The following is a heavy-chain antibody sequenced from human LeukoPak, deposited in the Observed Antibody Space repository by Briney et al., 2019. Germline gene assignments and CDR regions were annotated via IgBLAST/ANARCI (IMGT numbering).Heavy chain of an antibody. Sequence: SETLSLTCTVSGGSTSSSSYYWGWIRQPPGKGLEWIGSIYYSGSTYYNPSLKSRVTISVDTSKNQFSLKLSSVTAADTAVYYCARQSGSSSENYYYYYMDVWGKGTTVTVSS. D-gene: IGHD6-6*01. V-gene: IGHV4-39*01. CDR3: ARQSGSSSENYYYYYMDV. CDR1: GGSTSSSSYY. J-gene: IGHJ6*03. CDR2: IYYSGST.